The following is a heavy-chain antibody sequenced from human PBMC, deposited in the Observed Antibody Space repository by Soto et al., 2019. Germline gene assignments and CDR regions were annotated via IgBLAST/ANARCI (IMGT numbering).Heavy chain of an antibody. CDR2: IYYSGST. J-gene: IGHJ4*02. V-gene: IGHV4-61*01. Sequence: SETLSLTCTVSGGSVSSGSYYWSWIRQPPGKGLEWIGYIYYSGSTNYNPSLKSRVTISVDTSKNQFSLKLSSVTAADTAVYYCATYFAGGGGRGYWGQGTLVTVSS. D-gene: IGHD3-16*01. CDR3: ATYFAGGGGRGY. CDR1: GGSVSSGSYY.